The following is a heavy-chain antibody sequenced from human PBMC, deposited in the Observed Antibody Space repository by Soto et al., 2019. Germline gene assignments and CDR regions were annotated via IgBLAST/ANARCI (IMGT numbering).Heavy chain of an antibody. J-gene: IGHJ4*02. V-gene: IGHV1-18*01. D-gene: IGHD6-19*01. Sequence: VQSGAEVKESGASVKVSCKASGYTFINYGVAWVRQAPGQGPEWMGWISGSNGDTKYAQNLQNRVSLTTDTSTNTAYMELRSLRPYDTAIYFCGRGGLAVSGTYEYWGQGTLVTVSS. CDR1: GYTFINYG. CDR2: ISGSNGDT. CDR3: GRGGLAVSGTYEY.